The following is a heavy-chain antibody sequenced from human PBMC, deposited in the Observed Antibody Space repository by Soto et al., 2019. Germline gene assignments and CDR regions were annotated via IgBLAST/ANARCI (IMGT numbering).Heavy chain of an antibody. D-gene: IGHD3-10*01. J-gene: IGHJ6*02. Sequence: QVQLVQSGAEVKKPGSSVKVSCKASGGTFSSYAISWVLQAPGQGLEWMGGIIPIFGTANYAQKFQGRVTITADKATSTAYMELSSLRSEDTAVYYCARERWFGEWGGMDVWGQGTTVTVSS. V-gene: IGHV1-69*06. CDR1: GGTFSSYA. CDR2: IIPIFGTA. CDR3: ARERWFGEWGGMDV.